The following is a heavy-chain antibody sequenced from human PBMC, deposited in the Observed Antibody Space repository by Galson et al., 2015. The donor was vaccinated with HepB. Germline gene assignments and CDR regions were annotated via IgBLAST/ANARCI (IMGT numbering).Heavy chain of an antibody. J-gene: IGHJ5*02. D-gene: IGHD5-24*01. CDR2: INPNSGGT. CDR1: GYTFTGYY. V-gene: IGHV1-2*02. Sequence: SVKVSCKASGYTFTGYYMHWVRQAPGQGLEWMGWINPNSGGTNYAQKFQGRVTMTRDTSISTAYMELSRLRSDDTAVYHCARDDGEVATTWFDPWGQGTLVTVSS. CDR3: ARDDGEVATTWFDP.